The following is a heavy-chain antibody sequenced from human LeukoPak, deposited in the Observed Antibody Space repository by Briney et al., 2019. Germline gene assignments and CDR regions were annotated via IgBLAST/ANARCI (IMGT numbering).Heavy chain of an antibody. J-gene: IGHJ4*02. CDR1: GFTYSSYW. CDR3: ARDSSGWYFDY. V-gene: IGHV3-7*03. Sequence: PGGSLRLSCAACGFTYSSYWMSWLRQAPGKGLEGVANIKQDGSEKYYVDSVKGRFTIPRDNAKNALYLQMNSLRAEDTAVYYCARDSSGWYFDYWGQGTLVTVSS. D-gene: IGHD6-19*01. CDR2: IKQDGSEK.